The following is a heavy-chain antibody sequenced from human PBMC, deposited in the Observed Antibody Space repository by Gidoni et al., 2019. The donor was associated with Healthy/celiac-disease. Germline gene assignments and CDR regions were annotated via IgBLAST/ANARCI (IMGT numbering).Heavy chain of an antibody. V-gene: IGHV3-48*04. CDR1: GFTFSSYS. CDR3: ARGLWGQPYYFDN. J-gene: IGHJ4*02. CDR2: ISTSSSTI. D-gene: IGHD3-16*01. Sequence: EVQLVESGGGLVQPGGSLRLSCAASGFTFSSYSLNWVRQAPGKGLEWVSYISTSSSTIYYADSVKGRFTISRDNAKKSLYLQMNSLRADDTAVYYCARGLWGQPYYFDNWGQGTLVTVSS.